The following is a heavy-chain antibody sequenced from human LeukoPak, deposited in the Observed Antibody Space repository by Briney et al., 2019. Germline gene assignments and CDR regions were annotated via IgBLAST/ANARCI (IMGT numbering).Heavy chain of an antibody. J-gene: IGHJ4*02. D-gene: IGHD5-24*01. CDR2: INPSGGST. Sequence: GASVKVSCKASGYTFTSYYMHWVRQAPGQGLEWMGIINPSGGSTSYAQKFQGRVTMTRDTSTSTVYMELSSLRSEDTAVYYCARDHRDGYNLFRPLAYWGQGTLVTVSS. CDR3: ARDHRDGYNLFRPLAY. V-gene: IGHV1-46*01. CDR1: GYTFTSYY.